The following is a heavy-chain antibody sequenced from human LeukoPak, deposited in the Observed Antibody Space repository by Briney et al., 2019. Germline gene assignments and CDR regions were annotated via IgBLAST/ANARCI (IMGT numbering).Heavy chain of an antibody. V-gene: IGHV1-2*02. CDR3: ARDPGDQECYDY. D-gene: IGHD2-8*01. J-gene: IGHJ4*02. Sequence: VALVKVSCKASGYXFTGYYIHWVRQAPGQGLEWMGWINPNSGGTNYAQKLQGRVTMTTDTSTSTAYMELRSLRSDDTAVYYCARDPGDQECYDYWGQGTLVTVSS. CDR1: GYXFTGYY. CDR2: INPNSGGT.